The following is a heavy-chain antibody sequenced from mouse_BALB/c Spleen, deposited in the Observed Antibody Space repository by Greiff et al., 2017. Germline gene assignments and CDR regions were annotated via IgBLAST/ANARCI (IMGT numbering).Heavy chain of an antibody. CDR2: ILPGSGST. CDR3: AREGSLYY. J-gene: IGHJ2*01. CDR1: GYTFSSYW. V-gene: IGHV1-9*01. D-gene: IGHD6-2*01. Sequence: VQVVESGPELVKPGASVKISCKATGYTFSSYWIEWVKQRPGHGLEWIGEILPGSGSTNYNEKFKGKATFTADTSSNTAYMQLSSLTSEDSAVYYCAREGSLYYWGPGTTLTVSS.